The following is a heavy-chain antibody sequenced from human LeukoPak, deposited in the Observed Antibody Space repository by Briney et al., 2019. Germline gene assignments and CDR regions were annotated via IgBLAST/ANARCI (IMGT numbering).Heavy chain of an antibody. CDR1: GFTFSSHW. CDR3: ARGATYAYYFDF. CDR2: IKSDGITT. J-gene: IGHJ4*02. V-gene: IGHV3-74*01. D-gene: IGHD1-26*01. Sequence: GGSLRLSCAASGFTFSSHWMHWVRQAPGKGLVWVSRIKSDGITTNYADFVRGRFTISRDNAKNTLYLQINSLRAEDTAVYYCARGATYAYYFDFWGQGSLVTVSS.